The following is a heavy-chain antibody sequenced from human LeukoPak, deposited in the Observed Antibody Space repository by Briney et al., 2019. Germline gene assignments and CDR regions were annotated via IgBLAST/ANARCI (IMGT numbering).Heavy chain of an antibody. CDR2: MNPNSGDT. CDR3: ARRPINCIITNCYVDY. V-gene: IGHV1-2*02. D-gene: IGHD2-2*01. Sequence: ASVKVSCKAYVYTFTNFYIHWVRQAPGQGLEWMGWMNPNSGDTSYAREFQDRVTMTRDTSLSTAYMELSRLRSDDTAVYYCARRPINCIITNCYVDYWGQGTLVTVSS. CDR1: VYTFTNFY. J-gene: IGHJ4*02.